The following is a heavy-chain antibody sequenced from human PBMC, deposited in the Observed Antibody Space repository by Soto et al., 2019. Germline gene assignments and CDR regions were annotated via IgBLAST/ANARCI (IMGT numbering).Heavy chain of an antibody. CDR1: GDSVTTNY. D-gene: IGHD4-17*01. Sequence: QVRLKESGPGLVRPSETLSLTCAVSGDSVTTNYWGWLRQSPGKGLEWIGSVSHTKGTNYSPSLKSRLTLSMDASKNHFSLQLSSVTGGDTAVYYCAGAVNSLTLTDYFYFGMDVWGQGTTVIVSS. J-gene: IGHJ6*02. CDR2: VSHTKGT. CDR3: AGAVNSLTLTDYFYFGMDV. V-gene: IGHV4-59*02.